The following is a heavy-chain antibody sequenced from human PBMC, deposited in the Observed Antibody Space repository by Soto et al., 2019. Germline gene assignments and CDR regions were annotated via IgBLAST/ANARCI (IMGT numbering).Heavy chain of an antibody. CDR3: ARAGDSSGYYYGKIDY. V-gene: IGHV4-31*03. CDR1: GGSISSGGYY. J-gene: IGHJ4*02. D-gene: IGHD3-22*01. CDR2: IYYSGST. Sequence: QVQLQESGPGLVKPSQTLSLTCTVSGGSISSGGYYWSWIRQHPGKGLEWIGYIYYSGSTYYNPSLKSRVTISVDTSKNQFSLKLSSVTAADTAVYYCARAGDSSGYYYGKIDYWGQGTLVTVSS.